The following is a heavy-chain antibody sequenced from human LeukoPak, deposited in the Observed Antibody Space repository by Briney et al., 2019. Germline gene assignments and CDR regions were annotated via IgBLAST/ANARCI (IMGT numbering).Heavy chain of an antibody. D-gene: IGHD3-10*01. CDR1: GFTFSSYS. V-gene: IGHV3-21*01. J-gene: IGHJ5*02. CDR2: ISSSSSYI. CDR3: ARGGDNSNNWFDP. Sequence: GGSLRLSCAASGFTFSSYSMNWVRQTPGKGLEWVSSISSSSSYIYYADSVKGRFTISRDNAKNSLYLQMNSLRAEDTAVYYCARGGDNSNNWFDPWGQGTLVTVSS.